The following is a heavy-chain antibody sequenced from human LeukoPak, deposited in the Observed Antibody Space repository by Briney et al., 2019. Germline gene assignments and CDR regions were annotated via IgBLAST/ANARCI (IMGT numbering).Heavy chain of an antibody. CDR3: ARGGREWELLHADFDC. D-gene: IGHD1-26*01. CDR2: INHSGST. V-gene: IGHV4-34*01. CDR1: GGSFSGYY. Sequence: SETLSLTCAVYGGSFSGYYWSWIRQPPGKGLEWIGEINHSGSTNYNPSLKSRVTISVDTSKNQFSLKLNSVTAADTAVYYCARGGREWELLHADFDCWGQGTLVTVSS. J-gene: IGHJ4*02.